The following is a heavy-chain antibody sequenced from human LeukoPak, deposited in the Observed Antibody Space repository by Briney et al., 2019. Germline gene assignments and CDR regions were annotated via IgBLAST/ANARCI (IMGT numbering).Heavy chain of an antibody. D-gene: IGHD4-17*01. V-gene: IGHV4-39*02. J-gene: IGHJ6*03. CDR2: ISSSGTT. Sequence: SETLSLTCTVSGGSISSIIYSWGWIRQPPGKGLEWIGTISSSGTTYHSPSLKSRVTLSVDPSKNHFSLNLSSVTATDSAVYYCARLVRETTVTYYFYYYMDVWGKGTTVTVSS. CDR1: GGSISSIIYS. CDR3: ARLVRETTVTYYFYYYMDV.